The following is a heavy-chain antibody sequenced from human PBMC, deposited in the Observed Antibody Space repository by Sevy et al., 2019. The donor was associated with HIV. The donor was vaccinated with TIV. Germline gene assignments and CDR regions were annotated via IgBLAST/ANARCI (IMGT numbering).Heavy chain of an antibody. CDR2: IYPDDSDT. CDR3: ARRNTWATNGYFDL. V-gene: IGHV5-51*01. Sequence: GESLKISCQVSGYSFTDYWIGWVRQMPGKGLEWMGIIYPDDSDTRYSPSFKGRVTISVDKSLSTAYLQWTSLKASDTAIYHGARRNTWATNGYFDLWGRGTLVTVSS. CDR1: GYSFTDYW. D-gene: IGHD2-2*02. J-gene: IGHJ2*01.